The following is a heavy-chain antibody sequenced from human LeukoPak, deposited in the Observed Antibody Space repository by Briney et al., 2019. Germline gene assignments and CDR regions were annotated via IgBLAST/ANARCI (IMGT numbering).Heavy chain of an antibody. D-gene: IGHD3-9*01. CDR2: ISGSGGST. V-gene: IGHV3-23*01. Sequence: GGSLRLSCAASGFTFSSYAMSWVRQAPGKGLEWVSAISGSGGSTYYADSVKGRFTISRDNSKNTLYLQMNSLRAEDAAVYYCARRLLTGYYEFWGQGTLVTVSS. CDR1: GFTFSSYA. CDR3: ARRLLTGYYEF. J-gene: IGHJ4*02.